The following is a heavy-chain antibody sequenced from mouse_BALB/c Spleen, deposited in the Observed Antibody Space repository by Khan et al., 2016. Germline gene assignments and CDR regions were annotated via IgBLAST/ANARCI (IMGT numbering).Heavy chain of an antibody. CDR3: TRPDGNPGGFAN. J-gene: IGHJ3*01. V-gene: IGHV4-1*02. Sequence: EVKLLESGGGLVQPGGSLKLSCAASGFDFSRYWMSWVRQAPGKGLEWIGAINPDSSTINYTPSLKDKFIISRDNAKNTMYLQMNKVRSEDTALYYCTRPDGNPGGFANWGQGTLVTVTA. CDR2: INPDSSTI. D-gene: IGHD2-1*01. CDR1: GFDFSRYW.